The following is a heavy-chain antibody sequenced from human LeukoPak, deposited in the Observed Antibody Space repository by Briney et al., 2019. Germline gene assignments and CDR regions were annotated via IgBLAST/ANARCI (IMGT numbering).Heavy chain of an antibody. CDR2: FDPEDGET. J-gene: IGHJ4*02. Sequence: ASVKVSCKVSGYTLTELSMHWVRQAPGKGLEWMGGFDPEDGETIYAQKFQGRVTMTEDTSTDTAYMELNSLRAEDTAVYYCARDSMIWYEVGYYFDYWGQGTLVTVSS. D-gene: IGHD6-13*01. CDR1: GYTLTELS. CDR3: ARDSMIWYEVGYYFDY. V-gene: IGHV1-24*01.